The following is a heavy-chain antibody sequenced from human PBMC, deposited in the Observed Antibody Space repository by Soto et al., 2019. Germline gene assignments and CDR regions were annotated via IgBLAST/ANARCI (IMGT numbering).Heavy chain of an antibody. CDR2: LYYIGRT. CDR3: ASLNSSGYYVIDY. D-gene: IGHD3-22*01. Sequence: SETRSLTCTVPGGAISSSSYYWGWIRQPPGKGLEWIGSLYYIGRTYSNPSLNSRVTIAVDTSKNQFSLKLSSVTAADTAVYYCASLNSSGYYVIDYWGQGTLVTVSS. J-gene: IGHJ4*02. V-gene: IGHV4-39*01. CDR1: GGAISSSSYY.